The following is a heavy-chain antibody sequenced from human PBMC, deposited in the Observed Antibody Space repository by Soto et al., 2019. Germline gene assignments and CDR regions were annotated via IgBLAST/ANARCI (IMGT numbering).Heavy chain of an antibody. CDR2: MNPNSGNT. Sequence: ASVKVSCKASGYTFTSYDINWVRQATGQGLEWMGWMNPNSGNTGYAQKFQGRVAMTRNTSISTAYLELSSLRSEDTAVYYCATEAAAGTFDYWGQGALVTSPQ. CDR1: GYTFTSYD. V-gene: IGHV1-8*01. D-gene: IGHD6-13*01. CDR3: ATEAAAGTFDY. J-gene: IGHJ4*02.